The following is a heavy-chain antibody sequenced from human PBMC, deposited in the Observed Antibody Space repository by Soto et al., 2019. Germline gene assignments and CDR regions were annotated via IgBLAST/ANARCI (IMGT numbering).Heavy chain of an antibody. D-gene: IGHD3-3*01. CDR3: ARDLRTFLDFWSGYYLWDGMDV. Sequence: QVQLVQSGAEVKKPGASVKVSCKASGYTFTSYGISWVRQAPGQGLEWMGWISAYNGNTNYAQKLQGRVTMTTDTSTSTAYMELRSLRSDDTAVYYCARDLRTFLDFWSGYYLWDGMDVWGQGTTVTVSS. V-gene: IGHV1-18*01. CDR1: GYTFTSYG. J-gene: IGHJ6*02. CDR2: ISAYNGNT.